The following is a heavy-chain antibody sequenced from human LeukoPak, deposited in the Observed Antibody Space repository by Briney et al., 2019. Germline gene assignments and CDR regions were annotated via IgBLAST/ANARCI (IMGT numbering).Heavy chain of an antibody. J-gene: IGHJ4*02. D-gene: IGHD3-9*01. CDR3: ARSVLTGPIDY. V-gene: IGHV4-38-2*01. CDR1: AYSITSHNY. CDR2: VFHSGST. Sequence: PSETLSLTCAVSAYSITSHNYWDWIRQPPGKGLEWIGIVFHSGSTYYNPSLKSRVTISVDTSRDQLSLKLISVTAADTAVYYCARSVLTGPIDYWGQGSLVTVTS.